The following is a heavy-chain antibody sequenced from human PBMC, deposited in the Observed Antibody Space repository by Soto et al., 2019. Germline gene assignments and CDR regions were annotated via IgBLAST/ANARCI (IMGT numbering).Heavy chain of an antibody. CDR1: GGRYNNCG. V-gene: IGHV1-69*13. CDR2: VIPLFGAA. CDR3: AREQHDPYDASGYYFNWFDP. J-gene: IGHJ5*02. D-gene: IGHD3-22*01. Sequence: GTSAELSCKDSGGRYNNCGSNWVQQAPGQGLEWMGGVIPLFGAANYAQKFQGRVTITADASTSVVYMQLSSLRSEDTAVYYCAREQHDPYDASGYYFNWFDPWGQGTPVTVSS.